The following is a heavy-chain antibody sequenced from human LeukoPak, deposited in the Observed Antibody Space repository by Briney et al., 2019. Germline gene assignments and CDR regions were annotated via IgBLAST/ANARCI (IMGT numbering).Heavy chain of an antibody. Sequence: SETLSLTCAVYGGSFSGYYWSWIRQRPGKGLEWIGEINHSGSTNYNPSLKSRVTISVDTSKNQFSLKLSSVTAADTAVYYCARLQGAITMVRGVTYYFDYWGQGTLVTVSS. CDR2: INHSGST. V-gene: IGHV4-34*01. D-gene: IGHD3-10*01. CDR1: GGSFSGYY. CDR3: ARLQGAITMVRGVTYYFDY. J-gene: IGHJ4*02.